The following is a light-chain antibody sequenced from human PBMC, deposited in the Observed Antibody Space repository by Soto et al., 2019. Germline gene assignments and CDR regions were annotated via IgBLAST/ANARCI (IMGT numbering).Light chain of an antibody. J-gene: IGKJ1*01. Sequence: EIVLTQSPGTLSLSPGERATLSCTASQSLSSNYLAWYQQKPGQAPRLLIYDTSSRATGIPDRFSGSGSGTDFTLTISRLEPEDFAVYWCQQYDSSPRTFGQGTKVEIK. CDR3: QQYDSSPRT. CDR1: QSLSSNY. CDR2: DTS. V-gene: IGKV3-20*01.